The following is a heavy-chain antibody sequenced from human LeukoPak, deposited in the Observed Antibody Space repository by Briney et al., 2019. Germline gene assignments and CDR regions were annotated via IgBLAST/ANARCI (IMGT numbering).Heavy chain of an antibody. CDR2: ISSSSSTI. V-gene: IGHV3-48*01. CDR1: GFTFSSYG. CDR3: ARAYSGSYYYGSDAFDI. J-gene: IGHJ3*02. Sequence: GGSLRLSCAASGFTFSSYGMSWVRQAPGKGLEWVSYISSSSSTIYYADSVKGRFTISRDNAKNSLYLQMNSLRAEDTAVYYCARAYSGSYYYGSDAFDIWGQGTMVTVSS. D-gene: IGHD1-26*01.